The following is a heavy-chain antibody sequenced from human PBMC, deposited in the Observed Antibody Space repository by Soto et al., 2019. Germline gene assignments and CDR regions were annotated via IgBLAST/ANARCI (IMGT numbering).Heavy chain of an antibody. CDR2: IYYSGAT. CDR3: ARLAYSSRGGQFFDY. J-gene: IGHJ4*02. Sequence: QVQLQESGPGLVEPSQTLSLTCNVSGDSISSGGYHWSWIRQHPGKGLEWIVYIYYSGATYYNPSLRSRVAISVHTYKKQFALNLSSATAADTAVYYCARLAYSSRGGQFFDYWGQGVLVTVSS. V-gene: IGHV4-31*03. D-gene: IGHD6-13*01. CDR1: GDSISSGGYH.